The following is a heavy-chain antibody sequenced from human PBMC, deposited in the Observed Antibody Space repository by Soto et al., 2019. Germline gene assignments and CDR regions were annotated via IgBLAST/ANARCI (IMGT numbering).Heavy chain of an antibody. CDR1: GFTFSSYS. V-gene: IGHV3-21*01. D-gene: IGHD2-8*01. J-gene: IGHJ4*02. CDR2: ISSSSSYI. Sequence: GGSLRLSCAASGFTFSSYSMNWVRQAPGKGLEWVSSISSSSSYIYYADSVKGRFTISRDNAKNSLYLQMNSLRAEDTAVYYCARDRWGYCTNGVCLEPLVAGHRGQGTLVTVSS. CDR3: ARDRWGYCTNGVCLEPLVAGH.